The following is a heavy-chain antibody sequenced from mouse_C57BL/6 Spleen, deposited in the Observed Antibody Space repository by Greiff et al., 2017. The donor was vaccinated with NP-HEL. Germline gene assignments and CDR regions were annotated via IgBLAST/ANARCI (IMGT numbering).Heavy chain of an antibody. Sequence: VQLQQSGPELVKPGASVKIPCKASGYTFTDYNMDWVKQSHGKSLEWIGDINPNNGGTIYNQKFKGKATLTVAKSSSTAYMELRSLTSEDTAVYYCERQLWSFAYWGQGTLVTVSA. D-gene: IGHD1-1*02. CDR3: ERQLWSFAY. CDR1: GYTFTDYN. J-gene: IGHJ3*01. CDR2: INPNNGGT. V-gene: IGHV1-18*01.